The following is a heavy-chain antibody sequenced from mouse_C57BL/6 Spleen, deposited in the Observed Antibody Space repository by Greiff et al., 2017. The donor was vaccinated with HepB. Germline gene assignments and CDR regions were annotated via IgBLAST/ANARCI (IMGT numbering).Heavy chain of an antibody. CDR3: ARSWGYYFDY. Sequence: DVHLVESGGGLVKPGGSLKLSCAASGFTFSSYTMSWVRQTPEKRLEWVATISGGGGNTYYPDSVKGRFTISRDNAKNTLYLQMSSLRSEDTALYYCARSWGYYFDYWGQGTTLTVSS. CDR1: GFTFSSYT. D-gene: IGHD3-1*01. CDR2: ISGGGGNT. V-gene: IGHV5-9*01. J-gene: IGHJ2*01.